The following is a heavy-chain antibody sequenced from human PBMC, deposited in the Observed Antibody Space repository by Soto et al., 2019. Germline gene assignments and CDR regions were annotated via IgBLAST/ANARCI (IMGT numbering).Heavy chain of an antibody. V-gene: IGHV4-59*08. CDR3: ARRRQAYYYYMDV. CDR1: GGSISSYY. Sequence: SETLSLTCTVSGGSISSYYWSWIRQPPGKGLEWIGYIYYSGSTNYNPSLKSRVTISVDTSKNQFSLKLSSVTAADTAVYYCARRRQAYYYYMDVWGKGTTVTVSS. CDR2: IYYSGST. J-gene: IGHJ6*03.